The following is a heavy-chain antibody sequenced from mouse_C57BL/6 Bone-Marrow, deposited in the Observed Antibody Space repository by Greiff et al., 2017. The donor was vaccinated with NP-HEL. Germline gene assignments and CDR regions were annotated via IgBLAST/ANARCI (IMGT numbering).Heavy chain of an antibody. CDR3: ARASTTVVPYAMDY. D-gene: IGHD1-1*01. V-gene: IGHV5-16*01. CDR1: GFTFSDYY. Sequence: DVMLVESEGGLVQPGSSMKLSCTASGFTFSDYYMAWVRQVPEKGLEWVANINYDGSSTYYLDSLKSRFIISRDNAKNILYLQMSSLKSEDTATYYCARASTTVVPYAMDYWGQGTSVTVSS. CDR2: INYDGSST. J-gene: IGHJ4*01.